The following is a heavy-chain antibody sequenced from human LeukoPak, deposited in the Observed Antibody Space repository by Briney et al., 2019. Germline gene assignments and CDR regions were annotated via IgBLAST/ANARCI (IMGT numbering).Heavy chain of an antibody. CDR1: GGTFSSYA. J-gene: IGHJ4*02. D-gene: IGHD6-19*01. CDR3: AVENGYSSGWGSFDY. CDR2: IIPIFGTA. Sequence: VKVSCKASGGTFSSYAISWVRQAPGQGLEWMGGIIPIFGTANYAQKFQGRVTITADESTSTAYMGLSSLRSEDTAVYYCAVENGYSSGWGSFDYWGQGTLVTVSS. V-gene: IGHV1-69*13.